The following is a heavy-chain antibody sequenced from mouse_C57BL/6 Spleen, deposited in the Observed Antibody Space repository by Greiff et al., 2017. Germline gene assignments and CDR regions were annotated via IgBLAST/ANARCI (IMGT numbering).Heavy chain of an antibody. D-gene: IGHD2-1*01. Sequence: VQLQQPGAELVKPGASVQLSCKASGYTFTSYWMQWVKQRPGQGLEWIGEIDPSDSYTNYKQKFKGKATLTVDTSSSTAYMQLSSLTSEDSAVYYCARRRGNYEGWYFDVWGTGTTVTVSS. CDR3: ARRRGNYEGWYFDV. J-gene: IGHJ1*03. CDR1: GYTFTSYW. V-gene: IGHV1-50*01. CDR2: IDPSDSYT.